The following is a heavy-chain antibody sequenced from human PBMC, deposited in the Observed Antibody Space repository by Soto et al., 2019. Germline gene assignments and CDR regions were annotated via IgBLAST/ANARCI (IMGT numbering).Heavy chain of an antibody. V-gene: IGHV1-18*04. CDR3: ARDLITMIVVVPSTDGMDV. CDR1: GYTFTSYG. D-gene: IGHD3-22*01. J-gene: IGHJ6*02. Sequence: GASVKVSCKASGYTFTSYGISWVRQAPGQGLEWMGWIGAYNGNTNYAQKLQGRVTMTTDTSTSTAYMELRSLRSDDTAVYYCARDLITMIVVVPSTDGMDVWGQGTTVTVSS. CDR2: IGAYNGNT.